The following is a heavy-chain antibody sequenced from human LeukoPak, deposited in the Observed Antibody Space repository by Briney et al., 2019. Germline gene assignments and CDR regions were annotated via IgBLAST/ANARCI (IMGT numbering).Heavy chain of an antibody. CDR1: GGSISSSSYY. Sequence: SETLSLTCTVSGGSISSSSYYWGWIRQPPGKGLEWIGSIYYSGSTYYNPSLKSRVTISVDTSKNQFSLKLSSVTAADTAVYYCARVTSMILSLDYWGQGTLVTVSS. CDR2: IYYSGST. V-gene: IGHV4-39*07. D-gene: IGHD2/OR15-2a*01. CDR3: ARVTSMILSLDY. J-gene: IGHJ4*02.